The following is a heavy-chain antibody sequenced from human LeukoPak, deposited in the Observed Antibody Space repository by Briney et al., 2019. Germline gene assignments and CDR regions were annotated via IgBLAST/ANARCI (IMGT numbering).Heavy chain of an antibody. CDR2: IYYSRST. CDR3: ARGNVDTARFSAFDI. D-gene: IGHD5-18*01. J-gene: IGHJ3*02. V-gene: IGHV4-59*08. Sequence: SETLSLTCTVSGGSISSYYWSWIRQPPGKGLEWIGYIYYSRSTNYNPSLKSRVTISVDTSKNQFSLKLSSVTAADTAVYYCARGNVDTARFSAFDIWGQGTMVTVSS. CDR1: GGSISSYY.